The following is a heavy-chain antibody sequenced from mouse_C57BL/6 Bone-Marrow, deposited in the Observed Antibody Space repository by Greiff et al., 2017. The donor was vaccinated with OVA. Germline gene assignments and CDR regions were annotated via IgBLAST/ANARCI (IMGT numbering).Heavy chain of an antibody. J-gene: IGHJ3*02. D-gene: IGHD2-3*01. V-gene: IGHV5-4*01. CDR2: ISDGGSYT. CDR3: AREGWLPFGC. CDR1: GFTFSSYA. Sequence: EVQLVESGGGLVKPGGSLKLSCAASGFTFSSYAMSWVRQTPEKGLEWVATISDGGSYTYYPDNVKGRFTISRDNAKNNLYLQMSHLKSEDSAIYNGAREGWLPFGCWGPGTLVTAAA.